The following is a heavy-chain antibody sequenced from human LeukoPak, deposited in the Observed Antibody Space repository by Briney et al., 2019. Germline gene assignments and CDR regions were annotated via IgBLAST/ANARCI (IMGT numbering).Heavy chain of an antibody. CDR1: GGSFSGYY. CDR3: ARVRVGGRATRYYFDY. Sequence: SETLSLTCAVYGGSFSGYYWSWIRQPPGKGLEWIGEINHSGSTNYNPSLKSRVTISVDTSKNQFSLKLSSVTAADTAVYYCARVRVGGRATRYYFDYWGQGTLVTVSS. V-gene: IGHV4-34*01. J-gene: IGHJ4*02. D-gene: IGHD3-16*01. CDR2: INHSGST.